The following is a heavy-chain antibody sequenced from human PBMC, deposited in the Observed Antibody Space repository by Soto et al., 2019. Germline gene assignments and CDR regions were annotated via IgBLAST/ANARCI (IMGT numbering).Heavy chain of an antibody. D-gene: IGHD3-10*01. CDR3: ARGVGWLWSDSRYYGSGSYPPGVWFDP. Sequence: QLQLQESGSGLVKPSQTLSLTCAVSGGSISSGGYSWSWIRQPPGKGLEWIGYIYHSGSTYYNPSLKSRVTISVDRSKNQFSLKLSSVTAADTAVYYCARGVGWLWSDSRYYGSGSYPPGVWFDPWGQGTLVTVSS. J-gene: IGHJ5*02. CDR2: IYHSGST. V-gene: IGHV4-30-2*01. CDR1: GGSISSGGYS.